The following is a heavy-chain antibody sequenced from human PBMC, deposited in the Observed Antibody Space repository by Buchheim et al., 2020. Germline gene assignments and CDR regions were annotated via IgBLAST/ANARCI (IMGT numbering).Heavy chain of an antibody. CDR3: AKGGDTSGWYWDY. CDR1: GFTFSSYG. CDR2: ISYDGSNK. D-gene: IGHD6-19*01. J-gene: IGHJ4*02. V-gene: IGHV3-30*18. Sequence: EQLVESGGGVVQPGRSLRLSCAASGFTFSSYGMHWVRQAPGKGLEWVAVISYDGSNKYYADSVKGRFTISRDNSKNTLYLQMNSLRAEDTAVYYCAKGGDTSGWYWDYWGQGTL.